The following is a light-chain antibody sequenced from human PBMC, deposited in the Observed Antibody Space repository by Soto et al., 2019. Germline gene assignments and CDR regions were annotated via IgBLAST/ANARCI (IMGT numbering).Light chain of an antibody. Sequence: QSALTQPASVSESPGQSITISCSGTSSDIGASTFVSWYQQHPGKAPKLLIYEVGNRPSGISNRFSGSKSANTASLTISGLQAEDEADYYCSSARRDNTWVFGGGTQLTVL. CDR1: SSDIGASTF. J-gene: IGLJ3*02. V-gene: IGLV2-14*03. CDR2: EVG. CDR3: SSARRDNTWV.